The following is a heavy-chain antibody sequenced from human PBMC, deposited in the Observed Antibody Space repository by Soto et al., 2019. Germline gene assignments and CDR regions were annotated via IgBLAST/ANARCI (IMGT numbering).Heavy chain of an antibody. D-gene: IGHD4-17*01. CDR2: IVVGSGNT. CDR1: GFTFTSSA. V-gene: IGHV1-58*01. CDR3: AAEGHYGGNSDAFDI. Sequence: QMQLVQSGPEVKKPGTSVKVSCKASGFTFTSSAVQWVRQARGQRLEWIGWIVVGSGNTNYAQKFQERVTITRDMSTSTAYMELSRLRPEDTAVYYCAAEGHYGGNSDAFDIWGQGTMVTVSS. J-gene: IGHJ3*02.